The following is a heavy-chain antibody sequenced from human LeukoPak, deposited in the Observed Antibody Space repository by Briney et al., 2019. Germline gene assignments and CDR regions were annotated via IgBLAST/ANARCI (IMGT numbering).Heavy chain of an antibody. CDR3: ARDCPVGEDDGFDI. D-gene: IGHD4-17*01. CDR1: GFTFSSYW. J-gene: IGHJ3*02. Sequence: GVSLRLSCAGSGFTFSSYWMSWVRQAPGKGLEWVAHIKEDGSEKYYVDSVKGRFTISRDNGKNSLYLEMNSRRVEDTAVYYCARDCPVGEDDGFDIWGQGTMVTVS. V-gene: IGHV3-7*01. CDR2: IKEDGSEK.